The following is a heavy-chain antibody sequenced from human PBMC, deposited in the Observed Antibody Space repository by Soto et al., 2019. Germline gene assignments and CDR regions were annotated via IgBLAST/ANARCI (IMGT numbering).Heavy chain of an antibody. CDR3: ARNRKRITIFGVVIVFDY. CDR1: GFTFSSYS. D-gene: IGHD3-3*01. CDR2: ISSSSSTI. J-gene: IGHJ4*02. V-gene: IGHV3-48*01. Sequence: TGGSLRLSCAASGFTFSSYSMNWVRQAPGKGLEWVSYISSSSSTIYYADSVKGRFTISRDNAKNSLYLQMNSLRAEDTAVYYCARNRKRITIFGVVIVFDYWGQGTLVTVSS.